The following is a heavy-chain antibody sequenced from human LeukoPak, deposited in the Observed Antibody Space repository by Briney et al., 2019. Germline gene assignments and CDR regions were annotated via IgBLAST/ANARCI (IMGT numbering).Heavy chain of an antibody. D-gene: IGHD5-18*01. CDR3: GKTTVGYSSGQKPAWPVDY. J-gene: IGHJ4*02. V-gene: IGHV3-48*01. CDR2: ITSNGGLI. Sequence: GGSLRLSCAASGFTFSAYNMNWVRQATGKGLEWVSFITSNGGLIHYTDSVMGRFTISRDNSRNTVYLQINSLRAEDTAVYYCGKTTVGYSSGQKPAWPVDYWGQGTLVTVSS. CDR1: GFTFSAYN.